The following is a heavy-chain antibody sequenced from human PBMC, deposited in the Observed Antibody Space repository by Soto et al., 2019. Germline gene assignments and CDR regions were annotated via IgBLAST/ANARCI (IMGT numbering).Heavy chain of an antibody. J-gene: IGHJ4*02. Sequence: LRLSCSVFGFAFSNYAMHWVRQAPGKGLQYVSSISSNGGSTYYADSVKGRFTISRDNSKNTLYLQMSSLRVEDTAVYYCVKDRYVDYWGQGNLVTVPS. CDR2: ISSNGGST. CDR1: GFAFSNYA. V-gene: IGHV3-64D*06. CDR3: VKDRYVDY.